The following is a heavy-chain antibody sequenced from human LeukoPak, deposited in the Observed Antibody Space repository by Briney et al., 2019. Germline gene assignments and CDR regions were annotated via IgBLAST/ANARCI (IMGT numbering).Heavy chain of an antibody. V-gene: IGHV4-34*01. CDR3: ARKELYYPTRYCSSTSCYSSGGDYYYGMDV. CDR2: INHSGST. Sequence: SETLSLTCAVYGGSFSGYYWSWIRQPPGKGLEWIGEINHSGSTNYNPSLKSRVTISVDTSKNQFSLKLSSVTAADTAVYYCARKELYYPTRYCSSTSCYSSGGDYYYGMDVWGQGTTVTVSS. J-gene: IGHJ6*02. D-gene: IGHD2-2*01. CDR1: GGSFSGYY.